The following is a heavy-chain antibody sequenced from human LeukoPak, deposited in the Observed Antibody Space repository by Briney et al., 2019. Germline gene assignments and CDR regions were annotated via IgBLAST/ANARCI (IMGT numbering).Heavy chain of an antibody. Sequence: GASVKVSCEASGYTFTSHDITWVRQATGQGLEWMGWINLGTGYTGYAPKFQGRVTMTRDTSISTAYMELSSLRSEDTAVYYCARGRRGGGRLRLGELPYPTPLDYWGQGTLVTVSS. CDR3: ARGRRGGGRLRLGELPYPTPLDY. CDR1: GYTFTSHD. D-gene: IGHD3-16*01. V-gene: IGHV1-8*01. J-gene: IGHJ4*02. CDR2: INLGTGYT.